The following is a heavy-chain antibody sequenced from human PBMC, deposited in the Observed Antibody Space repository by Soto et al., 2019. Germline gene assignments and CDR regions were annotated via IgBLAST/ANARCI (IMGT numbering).Heavy chain of an antibody. CDR3: ARDGEEYEALSGVSPDY. J-gene: IGHJ4*02. Sequence: EVQLVESGGGLVQPGGSLRLSCAASGFTFSHYWMNWVRQAPGKGLEWVANIKKDGRETYYVDSVEGRFTISRDNAKNSLYLQMNSLRAEDTAVYYCARDGEEYEALSGVSPDYWGQGTLVTVSS. V-gene: IGHV3-7*01. D-gene: IGHD3-3*01. CDR1: GFTFSHYW. CDR2: IKKDGRET.